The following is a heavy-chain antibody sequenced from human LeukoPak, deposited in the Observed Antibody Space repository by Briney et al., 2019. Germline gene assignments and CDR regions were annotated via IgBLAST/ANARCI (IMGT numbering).Heavy chain of an antibody. CDR1: GGSISSSNW. CDR2: IYHSGST. CDR3: ARAPYSSSCHFDY. V-gene: IGHV4-4*02. J-gene: IGHJ4*02. Sequence: KPSETLSLTCAVSGGSISSSNWWSWVRQPPGKGLEWIGEIYHSGSTNYNPSLKSRVTISVDTSKNQFSLKLSSVTAADTAVYYCARAPYSSSCHFDYWGQGTLVTVSS. D-gene: IGHD6-13*01.